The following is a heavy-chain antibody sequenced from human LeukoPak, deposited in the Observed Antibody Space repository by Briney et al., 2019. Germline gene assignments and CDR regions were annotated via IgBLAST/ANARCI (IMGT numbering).Heavy chain of an antibody. J-gene: IGHJ4*02. CDR2: IYTSGGT. V-gene: IGHV4-4*07. Sequence: SETLSLTCTVSGGSISSYYWSWIRQPAGKGLEWIGRIYTSGGTNYNPSLKSRVTMSVDTSKNQFSLKLSSVTAADTAVYYCARSRYSSSWFDYWGQGTLVTVSS. D-gene: IGHD6-13*01. CDR3: ARSRYSSSWFDY. CDR1: GGSISSYY.